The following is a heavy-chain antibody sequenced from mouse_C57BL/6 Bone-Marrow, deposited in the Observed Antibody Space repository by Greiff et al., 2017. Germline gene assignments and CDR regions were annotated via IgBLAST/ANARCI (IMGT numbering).Heavy chain of an antibody. CDR1: GFSLSTSGMG. J-gene: IGHJ3*01. CDR3: ARNYDGYYLFAY. V-gene: IGHV8-12*01. Sequence: QVTLKESGPGILQSSQTLSLTCSFSGFSLSTSGMGVSWIRQPSGKGLEWLAHIYWDDDKRYNPSLKRRLTISKDTSRNQVFLKITSVDTADTATYYCARNYDGYYLFAYWGQGTLVTVSA. CDR2: IYWDDDK. D-gene: IGHD2-3*01.